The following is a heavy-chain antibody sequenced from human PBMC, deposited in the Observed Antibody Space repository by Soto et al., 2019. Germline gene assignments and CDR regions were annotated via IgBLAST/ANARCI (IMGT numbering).Heavy chain of an antibody. CDR2: ISAYNGNT. CDR3: ARDKAYVVAATHSDY. CDR1: GYTFTSYG. J-gene: IGHJ4*02. V-gene: IGHV1-18*04. Sequence: ASVKVSCKASGYTFTSYGISWVRQAPGQGLEWMGWISAYNGNTNYAQKLQGRVTMTTDTSTSTAYMELRSLRSDDTAVYYCARDKAYVVAATHSDYWGQGTLVTVSS. D-gene: IGHD2-15*01.